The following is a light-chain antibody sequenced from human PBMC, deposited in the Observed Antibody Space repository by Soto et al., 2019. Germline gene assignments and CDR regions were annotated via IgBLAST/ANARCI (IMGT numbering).Light chain of an antibody. CDR2: GAS. V-gene: IGKV3-15*01. Sequence: EIVMTQSPATLSVSPGERATLSCRASQSVRSNLAWYQQKPGRAPRLLMYGASNRVTGVPARFSGSGSGTDFTLTISRLEPEDFAVYYCQQYGSSGTFGQGTKVDI. CDR1: QSVRSN. J-gene: IGKJ1*01. CDR3: QQYGSSGT.